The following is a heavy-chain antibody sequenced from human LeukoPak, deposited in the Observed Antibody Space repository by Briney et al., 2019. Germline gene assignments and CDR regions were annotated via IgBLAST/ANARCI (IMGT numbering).Heavy chain of an antibody. CDR3: AREGSSWTGFDY. CDR1: GFTFSRYW. V-gene: IGHV3-7*01. CDR2: IKQDGSET. Sequence: GGSLRLSCAPSGFTFSRYWMSWVRQAPGKGLEWVANIKQDGSETYYVDSVKGRFTISRDNAKSSLYLQMNSLRAEDTAVYYCAREGSSWTGFDYWGQGTLVTVSS. D-gene: IGHD6-13*01. J-gene: IGHJ4*02.